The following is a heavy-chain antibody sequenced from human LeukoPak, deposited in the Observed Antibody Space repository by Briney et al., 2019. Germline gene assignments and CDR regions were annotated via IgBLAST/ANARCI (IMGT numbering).Heavy chain of an antibody. Sequence: GRSLRLSCAASGFTFSSYAMHWVRQAPGKGLEWVAVISYGGSNKYYADSVKGRFTISRDNSKNTLYLQMNSLRAEDTVVYYCARDSPQYNWNDWGPFDYWGQGTLVTVSS. CDR1: GFTFSSYA. J-gene: IGHJ4*02. D-gene: IGHD1-1*01. CDR3: ARDSPQYNWNDWGPFDY. CDR2: ISYGGSNK. V-gene: IGHV3-30*04.